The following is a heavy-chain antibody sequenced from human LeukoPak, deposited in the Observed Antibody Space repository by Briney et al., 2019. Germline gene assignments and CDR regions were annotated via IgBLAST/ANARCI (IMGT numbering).Heavy chain of an antibody. CDR1: GFTFSSYA. J-gene: IGHJ5*02. V-gene: IGHV3-23*01. CDR2: ISGSGGST. D-gene: IGHD3-22*01. CDR3: AKDPVGYYYDSRTNWFDP. Sequence: GGSLRLSCAASGFTFSSYAMSWARQAPGRGLEWVSAISGSGGSTYYAGSVKGRFTISRDNSKNTLYLQMNSLRAEDTAVYYCAKDPVGYYYDSRTNWFDPWGQGTLVTVSS.